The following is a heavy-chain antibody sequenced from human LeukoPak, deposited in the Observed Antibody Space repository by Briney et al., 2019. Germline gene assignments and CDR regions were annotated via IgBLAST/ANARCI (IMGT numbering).Heavy chain of an antibody. V-gene: IGHV4-59*08. J-gene: IGHJ4*02. CDR1: GGSINSHY. Sequence: SETLSLTCAVSGGSINSHYWGWIRQPPGKGLQWIGDIYYTGKNNYNPSLKSRVTISLDTSKDHLSLNLTSVLAADTAIYYCVRRDTGWNYFGYWGQGILGTVSS. D-gene: IGHD6-19*01. CDR3: VRRDTGWNYFGY. CDR2: IYYTGKN.